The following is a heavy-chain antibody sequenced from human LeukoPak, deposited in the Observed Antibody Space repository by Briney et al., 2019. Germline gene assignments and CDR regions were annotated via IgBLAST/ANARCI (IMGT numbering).Heavy chain of an antibody. D-gene: IGHD3-22*01. CDR2: INHSGST. CDR1: GGSFSGYY. CDR3: ARDYYDSSGYNGWPFDY. Sequence: PSQTLSLTCAVYGGSFSGYYWSWIRQPPGKGLEWIGEINHSGSTNYNPSLKSRVTISVDTSKNQFSLKLSSVTAADTAVYYCARDYYDSSGYNGWPFDYWGQGTLVTVSS. V-gene: IGHV4-34*01. J-gene: IGHJ4*02.